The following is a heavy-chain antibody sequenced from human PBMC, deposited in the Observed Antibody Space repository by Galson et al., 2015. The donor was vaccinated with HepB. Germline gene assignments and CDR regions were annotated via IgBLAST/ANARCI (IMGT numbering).Heavy chain of an antibody. J-gene: IGHJ5*02. Sequence: SLRLSCAASGFTFSSYWMHWVRQAPGKGLVWVSRINSDGSSTSYADSVKGRFTMSRDNARKTVYLQMNSLRADDTAVYYCVRAYCSTSSCRYSWFDPWGQGTLVTVSS. CDR1: GFTFSSYW. CDR2: INSDGSST. CDR3: VRAYCSTSSCRYSWFDP. V-gene: IGHV3-74*01. D-gene: IGHD2-2*01.